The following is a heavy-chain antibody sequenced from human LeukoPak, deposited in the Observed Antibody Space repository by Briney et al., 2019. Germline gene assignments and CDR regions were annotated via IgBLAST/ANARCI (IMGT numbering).Heavy chain of an antibody. CDR1: AFTFSSYW. CDR2: IDQDGSEK. Sequence: PGGSLRLSCAASAFTFSSYWMSWVRQAPGNGLEWVANIDQDGSEKYYVESMKGRITISRDTAKNSLYLQMNSLRADGTAVYYCARASFSGWSDYWGQGTLVTVSS. D-gene: IGHD6-19*01. J-gene: IGHJ4*02. V-gene: IGHV3-7*03. CDR3: ARASFSGWSDY.